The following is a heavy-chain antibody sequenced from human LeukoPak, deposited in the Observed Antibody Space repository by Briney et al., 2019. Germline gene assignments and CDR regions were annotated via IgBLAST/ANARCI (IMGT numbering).Heavy chain of an antibody. CDR2: IYYSGST. CDR3: ARVLDSYYFDY. Sequence: SETLSLTCTVSGGSISSYYWSWIRQPPGKGLEWIGYIYYSGSTNYNPSLKSRVTISVDTSNNQFSLKLSSVTAADTAVYYCARVLDSYYFDYWGQGTLVTVSS. D-gene: IGHD2-15*01. V-gene: IGHV4-59*12. CDR1: GGSISSYY. J-gene: IGHJ4*02.